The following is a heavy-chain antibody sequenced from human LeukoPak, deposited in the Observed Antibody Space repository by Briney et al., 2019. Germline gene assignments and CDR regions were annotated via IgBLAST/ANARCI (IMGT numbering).Heavy chain of an antibody. CDR2: MSPHTGHT. V-gene: IGHV1-8*03. J-gene: IGHJ6*03. Sequence: ASVKVSCKASGYTFPYYDINWVRQATGQGLEWMGWMSPHTGHTGYAQKFQGRVTFTRNTSISTAFMDLGSLMSEDTAVYYCARGDFWSGYSNYYYMDVWGKGTTVTVSS. D-gene: IGHD3-3*01. CDR1: GYTFPYYD. CDR3: ARGDFWSGYSNYYYMDV.